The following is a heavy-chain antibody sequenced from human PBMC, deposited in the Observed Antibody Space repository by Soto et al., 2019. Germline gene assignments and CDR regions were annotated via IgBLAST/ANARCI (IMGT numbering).Heavy chain of an antibody. Sequence: SVKVSCKASGGTFNSYALSWVRQAPVQGLEWMGGVIPIFGTANYAQKFQGRVTITADKSTSTAYMELSSLRSEDTAVYYCAVIAAPSPYYYYGMDVWGQGTTVTVSS. CDR2: VIPIFGTA. CDR3: AVIAAPSPYYYYGMDV. J-gene: IGHJ6*02. D-gene: IGHD6-13*01. CDR1: GGTFNSYA. V-gene: IGHV1-69*06.